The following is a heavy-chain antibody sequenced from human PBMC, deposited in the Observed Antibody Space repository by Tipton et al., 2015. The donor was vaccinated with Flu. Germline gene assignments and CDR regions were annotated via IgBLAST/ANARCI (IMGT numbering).Heavy chain of an antibody. D-gene: IGHD4-17*01. Sequence: SLRLSCRASGFTLSGNWMHWVRQSPGKGLVWVARINSDGSRIDYAGSVRGRFTISRDNAKNSLYLQMNSLTADDTALYYCARGLTTVTAKDYFDYWGQGTLVTVSS. V-gene: IGHV3-74*01. CDR2: INSDGSRI. CDR1: GFTLSGNW. J-gene: IGHJ4*02. CDR3: ARGLTTVTAKDYFDY.